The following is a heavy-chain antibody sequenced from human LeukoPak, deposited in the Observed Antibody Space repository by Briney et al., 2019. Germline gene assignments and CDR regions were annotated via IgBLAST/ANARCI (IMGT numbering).Heavy chain of an antibody. CDR3: ARGFAAADFDY. D-gene: IGHD3-10*01. CDR1: GFTVSSYS. J-gene: IGHJ4*02. CDR2: ISSSRHYI. Sequence: GGSLRRSCAASGFTVSSYSMNWVRHAPGKGLEWVSSISSSRHYIYYADSVKGRFTVSRENAKNSLYLQMDSLRAEDTAVYYCARGFAAADFDYWGQGTLVTVSS. V-gene: IGHV3-21*01.